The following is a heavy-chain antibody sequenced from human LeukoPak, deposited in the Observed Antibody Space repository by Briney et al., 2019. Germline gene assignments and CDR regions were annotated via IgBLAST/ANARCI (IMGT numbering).Heavy chain of an antibody. CDR2: IYPGDTAS. Sequence: GESLNISCKGSGYSFTSYWIGWVRQLPGKGLEWMGIIYPGDTASKDSPSFQGQVTISADKSISTAYLQWSRLKASDTAMYYCARHSSGWGKIDYWGQGTLVTVSS. V-gene: IGHV5-51*01. J-gene: IGHJ4*02. CDR3: ARHSSGWGKIDY. CDR1: GYSFTSYW. D-gene: IGHD6-19*01.